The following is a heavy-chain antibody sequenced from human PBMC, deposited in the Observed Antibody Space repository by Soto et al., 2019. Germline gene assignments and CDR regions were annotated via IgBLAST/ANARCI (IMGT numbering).Heavy chain of an antibody. D-gene: IGHD3-3*01. J-gene: IGHJ5*02. Sequence: PGGSLRLSCAASGYTFGNYAMNWVRQTPGKGLEWVSSISGSGGHIYYTGSVKGRFIISRDNSKNTLYLQMNSLRAEDTAVYYCAKGDNFDFWATFYCFDPWGQGAQVTVSS. CDR2: ISGSGGHI. CDR1: GYTFGNYA. V-gene: IGHV3-23*01. CDR3: AKGDNFDFWATFYCFDP.